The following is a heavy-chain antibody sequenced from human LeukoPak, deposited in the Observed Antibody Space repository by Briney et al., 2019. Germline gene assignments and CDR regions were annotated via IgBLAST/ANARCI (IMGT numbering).Heavy chain of an antibody. CDR1: GFTFSSYG. V-gene: IGHV3-33*01. D-gene: IGHD5-18*01. CDR2: IWYDGSNK. J-gene: IGHJ4*02. Sequence: GGSLRLSCAASGFTFSSYGMHWVRQAPGKGLEWVAVIWYDGSNKYYADSVKGPFTISRDNSKNTLYLQMNSLRAEDTAVYYCERASGKRGYSYGSDYWGQGTLVTVSS. CDR3: ERASGKRGYSYGSDY.